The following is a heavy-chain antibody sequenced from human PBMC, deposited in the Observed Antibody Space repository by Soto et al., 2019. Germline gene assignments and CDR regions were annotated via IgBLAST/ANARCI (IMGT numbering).Heavy chain of an antibody. D-gene: IGHD2-21*01. CDR3: ARDRGLLLYYFDY. J-gene: IGHJ4*02. Sequence: SETLSLTCTVSGGSISNGDHYWSWIRQPPGKGLEWIGYIYNSGSTHYNPSLKSRVTISVDTSKNQFSLNLNSVTAADTAVDYCARDRGLLLYYFDYWGQGTLVTVSS. V-gene: IGHV4-30-4*01. CDR2: IYNSGST. CDR1: GGSISNGDHY.